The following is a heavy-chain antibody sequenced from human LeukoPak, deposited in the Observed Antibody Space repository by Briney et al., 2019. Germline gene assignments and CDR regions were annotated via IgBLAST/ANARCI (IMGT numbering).Heavy chain of an antibody. J-gene: IGHJ4*02. CDR3: ARDVTGYSLSSGY. CDR2: IISIFGTT. CDR1: GGTFSSFG. Sequence: ASVKVSCKASGGTFSSFGISWVRQAPGQGLEWMGGIISIFGTTNYAQKFQGRVTITADESTSTVYMELGSLRSEDTGVYYCARDVTGYSLSSGYWGQGTLVTVTS. V-gene: IGHV1-69*13. D-gene: IGHD3-9*01.